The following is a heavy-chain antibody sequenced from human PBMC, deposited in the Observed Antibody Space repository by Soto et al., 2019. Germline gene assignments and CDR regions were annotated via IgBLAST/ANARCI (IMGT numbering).Heavy chain of an antibody. D-gene: IGHD2-15*01. CDR2: ITPILGIE. Sequence: QVQLVQSGAKWRKPGSSVKVSGKALGAPFGSKTIGWGRQAPGQGFGWLGRITPILGIENSAQKFQGRVTITADKSTSTAYMELSSLRSDDTAVYYCARDSGYCSGGSCQIEGPIDYWGQGTLVTVSS. CDR1: GAPFGSKT. J-gene: IGHJ4*02. V-gene: IGHV1-69*08. CDR3: ARDSGYCSGGSCQIEGPIDY.